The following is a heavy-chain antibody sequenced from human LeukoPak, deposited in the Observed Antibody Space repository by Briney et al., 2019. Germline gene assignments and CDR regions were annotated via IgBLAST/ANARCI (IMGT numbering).Heavy chain of an antibody. J-gene: IGHJ6*02. CDR1: GFTFDDYA. CDR2: ISWNSGSI. CDR3: TRDLAAVPGPRMDV. Sequence: PGRSLRLSCAASGFTFDDYAMHWVRQAPGKGLEWVSGISWNSGSIGYADSVKGRFTISRDNAKNSLYLQMDSLRDDDTAMYFCTRDLAAVPGPRMDVWGQGTTVTVSS. V-gene: IGHV3-9*01. D-gene: IGHD6-19*01.